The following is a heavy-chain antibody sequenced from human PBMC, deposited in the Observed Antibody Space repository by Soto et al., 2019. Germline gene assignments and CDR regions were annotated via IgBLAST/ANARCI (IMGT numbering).Heavy chain of an antibody. Sequence: EVQLVESGGGLVQPGRSLRLSCAASGFTFDDYAMHWVRQVPGKGLEWVSGINWNSGSIGYGDSVKVRFAISRDNAKNSLHLQMNGLSAEDTAFYYCVKDESINWYSGHFRHWGQGTLVTVSS. CDR3: VKDESINWYSGHFRH. CDR1: GFTFDDYA. D-gene: IGHD6-13*01. CDR2: INWNSGSI. J-gene: IGHJ1*01. V-gene: IGHV3-9*01.